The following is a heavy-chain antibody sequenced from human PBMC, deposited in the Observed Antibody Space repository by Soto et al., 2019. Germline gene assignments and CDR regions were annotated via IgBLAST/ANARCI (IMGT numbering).Heavy chain of an antibody. J-gene: IGHJ6*03. D-gene: IGHD2-15*01. CDR3: ARGVEGYCSGGSCPYYYYMDV. CDR1: GFTFSNYD. CDR2: IGTAGDT. V-gene: IGHV3-13*01. Sequence: PGGSLRLSCAASGFTFSNYDMHGVRRATGKGLEWVSAIGTAGDTYYPGSVKGRFTISRENAKNSLYLQMNSLRAGDTAVYYCARGVEGYCSGGSCPYYYYMDVWGKGTTVTVSS.